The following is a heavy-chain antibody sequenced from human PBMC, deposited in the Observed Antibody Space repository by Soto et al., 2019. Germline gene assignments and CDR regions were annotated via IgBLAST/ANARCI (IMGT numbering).Heavy chain of an antibody. J-gene: IGHJ4*02. CDR1: GYTFTSXX. Sequence: VKVSCKASGYTFTSXXXXXVRQATGQGLEWMGWMNPNSGNTGYAQKFQGRVTMTRNTSISTAYMELSSLRSEDTAVYYCARGLENYYSYGPGYWGQGTLVTVSS. CDR3: ARGLENYYSYGPGY. D-gene: IGHD3-22*01. CDR2: MNPNSGNT. V-gene: IGHV1-8*01.